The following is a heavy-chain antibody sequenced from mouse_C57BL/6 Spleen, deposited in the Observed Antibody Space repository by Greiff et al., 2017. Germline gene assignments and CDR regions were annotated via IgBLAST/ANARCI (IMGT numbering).Heavy chain of an antibody. V-gene: IGHV1-76*01. CDR1: GYTFTDYY. CDR3: ARSYDYDAMDY. CDR2: IYPGSGNT. J-gene: IGHJ4*01. Sequence: VQLVESGAELVRPGASVKPSCKASGYTFTDYYINWVKQRPGQGLEWIARIYPGSGNTYYNEKFKGKATLTAEKSSSTAYMQLSSLTSEDSAVYFCARSYDYDAMDYWGQGTSVTVSS.